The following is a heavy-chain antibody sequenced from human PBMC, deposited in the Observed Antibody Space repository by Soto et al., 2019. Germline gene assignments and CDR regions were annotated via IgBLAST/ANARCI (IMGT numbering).Heavy chain of an antibody. J-gene: IGHJ6*02. CDR2: IYYSGST. CDR1: GGSISNYY. Sequence: PSETLSLTCTVSGGSISNYYWSWIRQPPGKGLEWIGYIYYSGSTYYNPSLKSRVTISVDTSKNQFSLKLSSVTAADTAVYYCARHVPYCSDTSHCAYGMDVWGQGTTVTVSS. V-gene: IGHV4-59*08. D-gene: IGHD2-2*01. CDR3: ARHVPYCSDTSHCAYGMDV.